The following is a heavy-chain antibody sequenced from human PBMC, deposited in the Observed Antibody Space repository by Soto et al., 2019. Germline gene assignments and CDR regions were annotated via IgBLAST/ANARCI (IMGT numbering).Heavy chain of an antibody. CDR1: GFTFSSYS. D-gene: IGHD3-3*01. V-gene: IGHV3-21*01. CDR3: ARDLTGSGYYPYYFDY. CDR2: ISSSSSYI. Sequence: PGGSLRLSCAASGFTFSSYSMNWVRQAPGKGLEWVSSISSSSSYIYYADSVKGRFTISRDNAKNSLYLQMNSLRAEDTAVYYCARDLTGSGYYPYYFDYSGQGALVTVSS. J-gene: IGHJ4*02.